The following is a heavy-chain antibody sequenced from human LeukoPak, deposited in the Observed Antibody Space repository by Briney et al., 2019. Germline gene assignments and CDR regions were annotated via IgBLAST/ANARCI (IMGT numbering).Heavy chain of an antibody. Sequence: PGGSLRLSCAASGFTFSSYGMHWVRQAPGKGLEWVAFIRYDGSNKYYADPVKGRFTISRDNSQNTLYLQMISLRAEDTAVYYCAKDLGYSSSWWPFDYWGQGTLVTVSS. D-gene: IGHD6-13*01. J-gene: IGHJ4*02. CDR1: GFTFSSYG. V-gene: IGHV3-30*02. CDR3: AKDLGYSSSWWPFDY. CDR2: IRYDGSNK.